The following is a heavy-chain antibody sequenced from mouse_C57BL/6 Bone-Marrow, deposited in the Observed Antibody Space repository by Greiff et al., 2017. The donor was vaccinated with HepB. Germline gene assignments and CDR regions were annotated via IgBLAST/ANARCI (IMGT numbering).Heavy chain of an antibody. CDR1: GYTFTSYW. Sequence: VQLQQPGAELVKPGASVKLSCKASGYTFTSYWMHWVKQRPGQGLEWIGMIHPNSGSTNYNEKFKSKATLTVDKSSSTAYMQLSSLTSEDSAVYYCARSYDYDAAYWGQGTLVTVSA. J-gene: IGHJ3*01. V-gene: IGHV1-64*01. D-gene: IGHD2-4*01. CDR2: IHPNSGST. CDR3: ARSYDYDAAY.